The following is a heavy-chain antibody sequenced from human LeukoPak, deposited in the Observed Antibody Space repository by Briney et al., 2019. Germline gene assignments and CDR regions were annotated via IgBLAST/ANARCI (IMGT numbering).Heavy chain of an antibody. V-gene: IGHV1-18*01. CDR3: ARGSEGDY. J-gene: IGHJ4*02. CDR2: ISRQNDNA. Sequence: XGLEWMGWISRQNDNANYAKKFQGRVTMTTDTSTSTAYMELRSLRSDDTAMYYCARGSEGDYWGQGTLVTVSS.